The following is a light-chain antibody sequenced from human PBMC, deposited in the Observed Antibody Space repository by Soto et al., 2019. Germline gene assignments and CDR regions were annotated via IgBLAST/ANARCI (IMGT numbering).Light chain of an antibody. CDR3: QSYDNNNHWG. J-gene: IGLJ3*02. Sequence: NFMLTQPHSVSESPGKTVTMSCTRSSGSIANNFVQWYQQRPGSSPTTVIYKDNQRPSGVPDRFSGSIDSSSNSASLSISGLKTEGEADYYCQSYDNNNHWGFRGGTKLTVL. CDR2: KDN. CDR1: SGSIANNF. V-gene: IGLV6-57*01.